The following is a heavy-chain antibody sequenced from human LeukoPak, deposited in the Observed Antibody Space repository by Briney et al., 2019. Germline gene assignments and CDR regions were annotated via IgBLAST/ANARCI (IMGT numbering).Heavy chain of an antibody. CDR2: IRSGGST. V-gene: IGHV3-53*01. J-gene: IGHJ4*02. CDR3: AREGPRGNSQFDY. D-gene: IGHD2/OR15-2a*01. Sequence: GGSLRLSCAASGFIVSGKYMSWVRQAPGKGLEWVSVIRSGGSTSYADSVKGRLTISRDNSKNTLYLQMNSLRAEDTAVYYCAREGPRGNSQFDYWGQGTLVTVSS. CDR1: GFIVSGKY.